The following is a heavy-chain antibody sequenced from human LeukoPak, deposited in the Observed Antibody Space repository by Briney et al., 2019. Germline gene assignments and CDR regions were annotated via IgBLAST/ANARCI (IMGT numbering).Heavy chain of an antibody. CDR2: ISGSGGST. J-gene: IGHJ5*02. CDR3: AKGKAYSSSWYLWFDP. Sequence: GGSLRLSCAASGFTFSSYAMSWVRQAPGKGLEWVSAISGSGGSTYYADSVKGRFTISRDNSKNTLYLQMNSLRAEDTAVYYCAKGKAYSSSWYLWFDPWGQGTLVTVSS. D-gene: IGHD6-13*01. V-gene: IGHV3-23*01. CDR1: GFTFSSYA.